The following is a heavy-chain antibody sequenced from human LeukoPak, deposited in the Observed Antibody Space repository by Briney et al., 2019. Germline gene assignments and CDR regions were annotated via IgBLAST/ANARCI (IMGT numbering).Heavy chain of an antibody. CDR3: ARVTCSSTSCLFDY. D-gene: IGHD2-2*01. CDR2: IYTSGST. J-gene: IGHJ4*02. Sequence: SETLSLTCTVSGGSISSYYWSWIRQPAGKGLEWIGRIYTSGSTNYNPSLKSRVTMSVDTSKNQFSLKLSSVTAADTAVYYCARVTCSSTSCLFDYWGQRTLVTVSS. CDR1: GGSISSYY. V-gene: IGHV4-4*07.